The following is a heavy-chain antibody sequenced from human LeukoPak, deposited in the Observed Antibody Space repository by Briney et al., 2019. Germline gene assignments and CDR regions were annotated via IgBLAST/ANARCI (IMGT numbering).Heavy chain of an antibody. CDR1: GFTFSSYW. Sequence: GGSLRLSCAASGFTFSSYWMHWVRQAPGKGLVWVSRSNSDASSTSYADSVKGRFTISRDNAKNTLFLQMNSLRAEDTAVYYCAYRGGDYYYYGMDVWGQGTTVTVSS. CDR2: SNSDASST. J-gene: IGHJ6*02. V-gene: IGHV3-74*01. D-gene: IGHD1-1*01. CDR3: AYRGGDYYYYGMDV.